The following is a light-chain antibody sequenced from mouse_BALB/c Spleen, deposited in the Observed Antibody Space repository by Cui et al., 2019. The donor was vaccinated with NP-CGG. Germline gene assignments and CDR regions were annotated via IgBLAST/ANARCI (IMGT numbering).Light chain of an antibody. CDR3: ALWYSNHWV. CDR1: TGAVTTSNY. V-gene: IGLV1*01. J-gene: IGLJ1*01. Sequence: AVVSQESALTTSPGETVTLTCRSSTGAVTTSNYANWVQEKPDHLFTGLIGGTNNRVPGVPARFSGSLIGDKAALTITGAQTEDEAIYFCALWYSNHWVFGGGTKLTFL. CDR2: GTN.